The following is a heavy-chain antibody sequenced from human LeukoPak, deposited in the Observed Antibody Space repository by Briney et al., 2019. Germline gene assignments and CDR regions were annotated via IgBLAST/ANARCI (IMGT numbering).Heavy chain of an antibody. CDR2: IYNSGTT. J-gene: IGHJ4*02. D-gene: IGHD6-13*01. V-gene: IGHV4-39*01. CDR3: ARSVASAGTSHWGY. Sequence: PSETRSLTCIVAGGSISSSPFYWGWIRQPPGEGLEWIGSIYNSGTTYYNPSLKSRITISIDMSRDQFSLKLSSVTAADTGVYYCARSVASAGTSHWGYWGQGSLVTVSS. CDR1: GGSISSSPFY.